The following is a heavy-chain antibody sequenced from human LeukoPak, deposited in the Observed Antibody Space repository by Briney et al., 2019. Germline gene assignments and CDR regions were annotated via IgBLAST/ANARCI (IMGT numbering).Heavy chain of an antibody. J-gene: IGHJ3*02. CDR2: IGIGGDT. D-gene: IGHD1-26*01. CDR1: GFTFSSYE. Sequence: GGSLRLSCAGSGFTFSSYEMHWVRQVAGGGLEWVSAIGIGGDTFYTGSVKGRFTISRENAKNSFFLQMNSLSAGDTALYYCVRERSGTSSDGFDIWGQGTMVTVSS. CDR3: VRERSGTSSDGFDI. V-gene: IGHV3-13*01.